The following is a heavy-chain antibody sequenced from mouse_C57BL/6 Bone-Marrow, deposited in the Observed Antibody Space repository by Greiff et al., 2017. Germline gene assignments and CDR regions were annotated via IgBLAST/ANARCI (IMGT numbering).Heavy chain of an antibody. V-gene: IGHV1-55*01. CDR3: ASLITTVVGYYFDY. D-gene: IGHD1-1*01. Sequence: QVQLQQPGAELVKPGASVKMSCKASGYTFTSYWITWVKQRPGQGLEWIGDIYPGSGSTNYNEKFKSKATLTVDTSSSTACMQLSSLTSEDSAVYYCASLITTVVGYYFDYWGQGTTLTVSS. CDR1: GYTFTSYW. J-gene: IGHJ2*01. CDR2: IYPGSGST.